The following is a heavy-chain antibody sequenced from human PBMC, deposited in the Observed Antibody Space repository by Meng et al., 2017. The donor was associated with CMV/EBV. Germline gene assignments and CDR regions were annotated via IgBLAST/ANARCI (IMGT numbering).Heavy chain of an antibody. V-gene: IGHV3-11*01. CDR1: GFTFSGSA. J-gene: IGHJ4*02. CDR3: ARDLSGYDYKVDY. CDR2: ISNSGRTI. Sequence: GESLKISCAASGFTFSGSAMHWIRQAPGKGLEWVSYISNSGRTIYYADSVKGRFTISRDNAKTSLYLQMNSLRVEDTAVYYCARDLSGYDYKVDYWGQGTLVTVSS. D-gene: IGHD5-12*01.